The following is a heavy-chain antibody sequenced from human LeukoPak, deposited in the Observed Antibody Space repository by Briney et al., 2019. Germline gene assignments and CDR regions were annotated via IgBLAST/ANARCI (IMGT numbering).Heavy chain of an antibody. CDR3: ARRHLSARAFDI. CDR1: GYSFTTYW. Sequence: GESLKISCKGSGYSFTTYWIGCVRQMPGKGLEWMGIIYPRDSDTRYSPSFQGQVTISADKSITTAYLQWSSLKASDTAMYYCARRHLSARAFDIWGQGTMVTVSS. CDR2: IYPRDSDT. J-gene: IGHJ3*02. V-gene: IGHV5-51*01. D-gene: IGHD3-16*01.